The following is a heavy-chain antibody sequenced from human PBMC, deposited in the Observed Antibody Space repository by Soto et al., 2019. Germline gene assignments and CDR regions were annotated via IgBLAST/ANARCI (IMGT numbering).Heavy chain of an antibody. J-gene: IGHJ6*02. CDR3: ARGDATKIVVTTYYAMDV. CDR2: IIPVFGTP. CDR1: GGSLSNYG. D-gene: IGHD3-22*01. V-gene: IGHV1-69*13. Sequence: ASVKVSCKASGGSLSNYGISWVRQAPGQGLEWMGAIIPVFGTPNYAQKLQDRVTITADESTTTVYMEVRSLTSEDTAVYYCARGDATKIVVTTYYAMDVWGQGTTVTVSS.